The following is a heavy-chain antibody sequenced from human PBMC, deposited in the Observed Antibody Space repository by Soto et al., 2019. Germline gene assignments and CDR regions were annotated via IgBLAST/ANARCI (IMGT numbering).Heavy chain of an antibody. CDR3: AVSSCALCRSANCNWYCFDS. CDR1: GFPFDDFG. J-gene: IGHJ4*02. V-gene: IGHV3-30*03. Sequence: GGSLRLSCAASGFPFDDFGMHWLREAPGKGLEWVAVISNDGSDKVYADSVKARFTISRDNSKNTLYLQMSGLRAEDTAVYYSAVSSCALCRSANCNWYCFDSWGQGTLVTVSS. CDR2: ISNDGSDK. D-gene: IGHD7-27*01.